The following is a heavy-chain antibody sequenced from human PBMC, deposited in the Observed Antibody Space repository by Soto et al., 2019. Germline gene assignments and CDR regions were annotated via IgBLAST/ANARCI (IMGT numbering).Heavy chain of an antibody. V-gene: IGHV3-7*05. CDR2: IKHYGSDK. CDR1: GFTFSSYW. CDR3: ARDGIASVVTNSFDY. D-gene: IGHD6-13*01. J-gene: IGHJ4*02. Sequence: EVQLVVSGGGLVQPGGSLSLTCAASGFTFSSYWMSWVRQAPGTGLERVANIKHYGSDKYDMDSVKGRFTISRDNSKKSLYLKMNSLRAEYTAVYYCARDGIASVVTNSFDYWGQGTLVTVSS.